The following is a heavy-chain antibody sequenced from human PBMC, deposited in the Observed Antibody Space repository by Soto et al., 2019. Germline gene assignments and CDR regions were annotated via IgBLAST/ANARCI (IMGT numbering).Heavy chain of an antibody. CDR2: FYYSGST. D-gene: IGHD4-17*01. Sequence: PAETLSLTCTVSGGSISSDGFYWSWLRQHPGKGLEWIGYFYYSGSTYYNPSLERRVTISVDTSKNQFSLKLSSVTAADTAVYYCASANNGDRPLEYYYYYYGIDDWGQGXPVTVYS. J-gene: IGHJ6*02. V-gene: IGHV4-31*03. CDR1: GGSISSDGFY. CDR3: ASANNGDRPLEYYYYYYGIDD.